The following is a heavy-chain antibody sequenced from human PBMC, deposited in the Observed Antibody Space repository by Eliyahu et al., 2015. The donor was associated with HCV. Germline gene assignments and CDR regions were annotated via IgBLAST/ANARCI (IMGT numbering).Heavy chain of an antibody. D-gene: IGHD3-10*01. CDR3: ARDSEDLWFGEYTRGNWFDP. Sequence: XVKKPGSSVKVSCKASGGTFSSYAISWVRQAPGQGLEWMGGIIPIFGTANYAQKFQGRVTXTADESTSTAYMELSSLRSEDTAVYYCARDSEDLWFGEYTRGNWFDPWGQGTLVTVSS. J-gene: IGHJ5*02. CDR2: IIPIFGTA. V-gene: IGHV1-69*01. CDR1: GGTFSSYA.